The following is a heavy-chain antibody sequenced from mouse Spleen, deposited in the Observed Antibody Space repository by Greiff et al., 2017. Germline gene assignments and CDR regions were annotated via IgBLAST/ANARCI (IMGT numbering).Heavy chain of an antibody. V-gene: IGHV1-59*01. CDR2: IDPSDSYT. J-gene: IGHJ3*01. D-gene: IGHD2-1*01. Sequence: PGQGLEWIGVIDPSDSYTNYNQKFKGKATLTVDTSSSTAYMQLSSLTSEDSAVYYCARDGNYSAWFAYWGQGTLVTVSA. CDR3: ARDGNYSAWFAY.